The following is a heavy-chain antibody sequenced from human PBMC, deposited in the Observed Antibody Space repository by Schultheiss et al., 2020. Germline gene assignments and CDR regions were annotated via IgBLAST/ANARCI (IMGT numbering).Heavy chain of an antibody. J-gene: IGHJ4*02. CDR3: ARGSRSSWAVLRASAYLL. Sequence: SETLSLTCTVSGGSVSSGSYYWSWIRQPPGKGLEWIGEINHSGSTNYNPSLKSRVTISVDTSKNQFSLKLSSVTAADTAVYYCARGSRSSWAVLRASAYLLWGQGTLVTAPQ. CDR2: INHSGST. D-gene: IGHD6-13*01. V-gene: IGHV4-61*01. CDR1: GGSVSSGSYY.